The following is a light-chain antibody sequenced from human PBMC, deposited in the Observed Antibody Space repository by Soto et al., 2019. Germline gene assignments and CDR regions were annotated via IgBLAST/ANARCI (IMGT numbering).Light chain of an antibody. CDR3: QQYVNLPPPWT. V-gene: IGKV1-33*01. CDR1: QDIATY. Sequence: DIQMTQSPSSLSASVGNRVTITCQASQDIATYLNWYQQKPGKAPNLLIYDASNLETGVPSRFSGGGSGTHFTFTISNLQPEDIATYYCQQYVNLPPPWTVGQGTTVDIX. J-gene: IGKJ1*01. CDR2: DAS.